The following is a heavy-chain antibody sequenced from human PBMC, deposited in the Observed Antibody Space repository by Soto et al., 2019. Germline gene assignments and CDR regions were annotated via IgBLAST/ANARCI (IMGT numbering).Heavy chain of an antibody. V-gene: IGHV3-30*03. J-gene: IGHJ4*02. CDR1: GFTLSGHG. Sequence: QVQLVASGGGVVQPGRSLSLSCAASGFTLSGHGLHWVRQAPGKGLEWVAVVTHDGTERHYPDSVKGRFTITRDISKNTFYLQMNSLRVEDTAMYYCAREKNSGYYRTFDYWGQGTLVTVSS. CDR3: AREKNSGYYRTFDY. D-gene: IGHD3-10*01. CDR2: VTHDGTER.